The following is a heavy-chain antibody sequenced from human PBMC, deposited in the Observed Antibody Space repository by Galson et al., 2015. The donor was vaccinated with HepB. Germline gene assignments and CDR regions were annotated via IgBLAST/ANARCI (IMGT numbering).Heavy chain of an antibody. CDR1: GFTFSSYS. CDR2: ISSSSSYI. D-gene: IGHD4-23*01. J-gene: IGHJ4*02. CDR3: ARELGLGRWNDY. Sequence: SLRLSCAASGFTFSSYSMNWVRQAPGKGLEWVSSISSSSSYIYYADSVKGRFTISRDNAKNSLYLQMNSLRAEDTAVYYCARELGLGRWNDYWGQGTLVTVSS. V-gene: IGHV3-21*01.